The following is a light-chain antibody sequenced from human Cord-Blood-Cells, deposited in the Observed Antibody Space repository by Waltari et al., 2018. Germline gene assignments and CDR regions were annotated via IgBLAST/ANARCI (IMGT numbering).Light chain of an antibody. CDR1: QSFSSN. CDR2: GAS. Sequence: IVMTQSPATLSLSPGERATLSCRASQSFSSNLAWYQQKPGQAPRLLIYGASTRATGIPARFSGSGSGTEFTLTISSLQSEDFAVYYCQQYNNWPPTFGQGTKLEIK. J-gene: IGKJ2*01. CDR3: QQYNNWPPT. V-gene: IGKV3-15*01.